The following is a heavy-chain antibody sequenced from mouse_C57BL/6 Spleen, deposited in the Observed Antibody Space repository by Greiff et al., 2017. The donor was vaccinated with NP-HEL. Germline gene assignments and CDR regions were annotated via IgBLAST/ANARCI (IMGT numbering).Heavy chain of an antibody. CDR1: GYTFTSYW. D-gene: IGHD6-1*01. CDR3: ARGPLPTGAMDY. Sequence: QVQLQQPGAELVRPGSSVKLSCKASGYTFTSYWMDWVKQRPGQGLEWIGNIYPSDSETHYNQKFMDKATLTVDKSSSTAYMQLSSLTSEDSAVYYCARGPLPTGAMDYWGQGTSVTVSS. J-gene: IGHJ4*01. V-gene: IGHV1-61*01. CDR2: IYPSDSET.